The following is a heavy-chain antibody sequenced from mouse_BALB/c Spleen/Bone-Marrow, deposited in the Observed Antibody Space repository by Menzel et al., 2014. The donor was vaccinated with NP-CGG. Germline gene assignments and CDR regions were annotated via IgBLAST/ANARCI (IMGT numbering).Heavy chain of an antibody. CDR3: ARLGYYGYHDN. CDR2: INPGSSTI. D-gene: IGHD1-2*01. V-gene: IGHV4-2*02. Sequence: EVKLMESGGGLVQPGGSLNLACVASGFDFGSYWMSWARQAPGKGLEWIGEINPGSSTINYSPSLKDKFIISRDNAKNTLYLQMSKVRSEDTALYYCARLGYYGYHDNWGQGTTLTVSS. CDR1: GFDFGSYW. J-gene: IGHJ2*01.